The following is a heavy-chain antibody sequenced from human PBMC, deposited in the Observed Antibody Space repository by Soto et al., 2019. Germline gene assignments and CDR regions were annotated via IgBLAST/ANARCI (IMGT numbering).Heavy chain of an antibody. CDR1: GDSVSSSSVT. D-gene: IGHD3-22*01. CDR3: VRLIGNSRLDF. CDR2: TYSRSKWYH. J-gene: IGHJ4*02. Sequence: QVQLQQSEPGLVKPSQTLSLTCAISGDSVSSSSVTWNWIRQSPSRGLEWLGRTYSRSKWYHDYAESVKSRITINPDTSKNQFSLHLNSVTPEDTAVYYCVRLIGNSRLDFWGQGTLVTVSS. V-gene: IGHV6-1*01.